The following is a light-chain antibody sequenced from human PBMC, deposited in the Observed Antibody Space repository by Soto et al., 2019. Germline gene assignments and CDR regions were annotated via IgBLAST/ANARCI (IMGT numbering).Light chain of an antibody. Sequence: EIVLTQSPGTLSLSPGERATVSCRASQSVSSSYLAWYQQKPGQAPRLLIYGASSRATGIAARFSGSGSGTDFTLTISRLEPEDFAVYYCQQYGSSRWTFGQGTKV. CDR1: QSVSSSY. CDR2: GAS. CDR3: QQYGSSRWT. V-gene: IGKV3-20*01. J-gene: IGKJ1*01.